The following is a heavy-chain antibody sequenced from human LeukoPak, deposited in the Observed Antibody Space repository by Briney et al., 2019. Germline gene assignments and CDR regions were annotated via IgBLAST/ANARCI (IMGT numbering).Heavy chain of an antibody. V-gene: IGHV3-23*01. J-gene: IGHJ4*02. Sequence: GGSLRLSCAASGFTFSSYAMSWVRQAPGKGLEWVSTISGRGGRTYYAESVKGRFTISRDNSKNTLYLQMDRLRAEDTAVYYCAKEGSSSYYYGDYWGQGTLVTVSS. CDR2: ISGRGGRT. D-gene: IGHD3-22*01. CDR1: GFTFSSYA. CDR3: AKEGSSSYYYGDY.